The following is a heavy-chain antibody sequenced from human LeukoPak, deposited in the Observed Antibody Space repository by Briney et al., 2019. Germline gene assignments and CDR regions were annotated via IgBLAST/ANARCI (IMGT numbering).Heavy chain of an antibody. CDR2: IYYSGST. J-gene: IGHJ3*02. CDR1: GGSIISGDYY. D-gene: IGHD1-14*01. V-gene: IGHV4-30-4*08. CDR3: ARTLTAYNDAFDI. Sequence: SETLSLTCTVSGGSIISGDYYWSWIRQPPGKGLEWIGYIYYSGSTYYNPSLKSRVTISVGTSKNQFSLKLSSVTAADTAVYYCARTLTAYNDAFDIWGQGTMVTVSS.